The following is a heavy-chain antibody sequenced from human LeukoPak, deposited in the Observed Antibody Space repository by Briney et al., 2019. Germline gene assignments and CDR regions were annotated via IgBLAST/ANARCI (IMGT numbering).Heavy chain of an antibody. CDR2: VKSKANSYAT. CDR3: TIDSK. D-gene: IGHD2-21*01. Sequence: GGSLKLSCAASGFTFSGSSMHWVRQASGKGLDWLGRVKSKANSYATAYAASVKGRFTISRDDSENTAYLQMNSLKTEGTAVYYCTIDSKWGQGTQVTVSS. CDR1: GFTFSGSS. V-gene: IGHV3-73*01. J-gene: IGHJ4*02.